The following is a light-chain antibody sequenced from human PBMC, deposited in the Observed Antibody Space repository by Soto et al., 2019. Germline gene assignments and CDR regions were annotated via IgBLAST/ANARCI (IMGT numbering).Light chain of an antibody. V-gene: IGKV1-33*01. Sequence: DIQMTQCPSSLSASVGDRVTITCQASQNINNYLNWYQQKPGRAPKLLIYDASNLEAGVPSRLRGSGSGTDFTFTISRMQPEDIATYYCQQYENLPTFGQGTRLEIK. CDR2: DAS. CDR1: QNINNY. CDR3: QQYENLPT. J-gene: IGKJ5*01.